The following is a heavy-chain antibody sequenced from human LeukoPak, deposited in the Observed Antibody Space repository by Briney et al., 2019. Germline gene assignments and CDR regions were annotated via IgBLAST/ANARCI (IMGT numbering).Heavy chain of an antibody. CDR1: GFTFSDYY. CDR2: ISSSGRAI. D-gene: IGHD1-26*01. CDR3: VSGSSHTGYFDY. Sequence: GGSLRLSCAASGFTFSDYYMSWIRQAPGKGLEWVSYISSSGRAIYYADSVRGRLTISRDNAKNSLYLQMNSLRVEDTAVYYCVSGSSHTGYFDYWGQGTLVTVSS. J-gene: IGHJ4*02. V-gene: IGHV3-11*01.